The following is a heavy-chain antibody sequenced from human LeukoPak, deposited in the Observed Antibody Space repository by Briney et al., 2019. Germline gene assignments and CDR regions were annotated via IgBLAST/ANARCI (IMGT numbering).Heavy chain of an antibody. Sequence: GGSLRLSCAASGFTFDDYAMHWVRQAPGKGLEWISGIVWNSGSIDYADSVKGRFTISRDNAKSSLYLQMSSLRDEDTAFYYCAKDVGYSSTFTFEYWGQGTLVTVSS. CDR1: GFTFDDYA. V-gene: IGHV3-9*01. J-gene: IGHJ4*02. D-gene: IGHD6-13*01. CDR2: IVWNSGSI. CDR3: AKDVGYSSTFTFEY.